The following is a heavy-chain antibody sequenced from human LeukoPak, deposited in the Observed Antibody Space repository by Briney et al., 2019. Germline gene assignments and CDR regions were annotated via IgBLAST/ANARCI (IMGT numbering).Heavy chain of an antibody. CDR1: GGSISSGGYY. CDR2: IYYSGST. CDR3: ARPLGQGNEYGMDV. Sequence: SETLSLICTVSGGSISSGGYYWSWIRQHPGKGLEWIGYIYYSGSTYYNPSLKSRVTISVDTSKNQFSLKLSSVTAADTAVYYCARPLGQGNEYGMDVWGQGTTVTVSS. V-gene: IGHV4-31*03. J-gene: IGHJ6*02. D-gene: IGHD1-1*01.